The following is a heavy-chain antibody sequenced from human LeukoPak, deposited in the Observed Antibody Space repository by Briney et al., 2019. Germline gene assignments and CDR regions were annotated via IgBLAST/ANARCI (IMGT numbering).Heavy chain of an antibody. V-gene: IGHV4-38-2*02. J-gene: IGHJ4*02. Sequence: SETLSLTCTVSGYSISSGYYWGWIRQPPGKGLEWIGSIYHSGSTYYNPSLKSRVTISVDTSKNQFSLKLSSVTAADTAVYYCARYSSSWDDPGFDYWGQGTLVTVSS. CDR3: ARYSSSWDDPGFDY. D-gene: IGHD6-13*01. CDR1: GYSISSGYY. CDR2: IYHSGST.